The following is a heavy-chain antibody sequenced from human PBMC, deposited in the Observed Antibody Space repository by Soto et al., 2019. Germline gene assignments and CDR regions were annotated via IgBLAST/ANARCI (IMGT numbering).Heavy chain of an antibody. CDR1: GFTFGNYW. CDR3: ARDAGLSSFDL. Sequence: EVQLVESGGGLVQPGGSLRLSCAASGFTFGNYWMNWVRQAPGKGLDWVANIKQDGSETHYVDSVKGRFTISRDNSKNSLYLQMNSLRADDTAVSDCARDAGLSSFDLRVRCTLVSVSS. V-gene: IGHV3-7*01. CDR2: IKQDGSET. J-gene: IGHJ2*01.